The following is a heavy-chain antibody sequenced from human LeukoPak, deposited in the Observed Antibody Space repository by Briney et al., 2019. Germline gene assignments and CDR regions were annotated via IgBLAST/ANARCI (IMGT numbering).Heavy chain of an antibody. V-gene: IGHV5-10-1*01. Sequence: GESLRISWKGSGYSFTSYCISWVRQMPGKGLGWMGRIAPSDSYTNYSPSFQGHVTISADKSISTAYLQWSSLKASDTAMYYCARQKATVTPSFDYWGQGTLVTVSS. CDR1: GYSFTSYC. D-gene: IGHD4-17*01. J-gene: IGHJ4*02. CDR2: IAPSDSYT. CDR3: ARQKATVTPSFDY.